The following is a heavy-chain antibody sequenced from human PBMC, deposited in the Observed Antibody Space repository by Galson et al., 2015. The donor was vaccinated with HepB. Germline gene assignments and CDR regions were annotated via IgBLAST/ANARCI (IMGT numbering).Heavy chain of an antibody. D-gene: IGHD2-15*01. V-gene: IGHV3-48*04. CDR3: GTVFIGSGAYWTFEM. J-gene: IGHJ3*02. CDR1: GFTFSRHT. CDR2: ISTNGAKI. Sequence: SLRLSCAASGFTFSRHTMSWVRQTPGQGLQWLSYISTNGAKIHSAASAKGRFTVAGDTAKNTMFLQRNSLSAEETALYYGGTVFIGSGAYWTFEMWGPGTPVTVSS.